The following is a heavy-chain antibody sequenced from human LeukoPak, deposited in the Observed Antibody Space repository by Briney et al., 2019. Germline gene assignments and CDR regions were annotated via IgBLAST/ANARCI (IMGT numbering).Heavy chain of an antibody. CDR3: ARTGRGVVAATNWCDP. CDR1: GYTFTSYS. D-gene: IGHD2-15*01. Sequence: AASVTVSCKASGYTFTSYSMHWVRQAPGQRLEWMGWINAGNGNTKYSQKFQGRVTITRDTSAGKAYMELSSLRSEDTAVYYCARTGRGVVAATNWCDPWGQGTLVSVSS. CDR2: INAGNGNT. J-gene: IGHJ5*02. V-gene: IGHV1-3*01.